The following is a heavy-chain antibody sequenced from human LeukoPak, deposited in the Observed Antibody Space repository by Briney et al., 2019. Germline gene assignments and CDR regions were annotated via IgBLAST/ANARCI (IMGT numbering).Heavy chain of an antibody. CDR1: GFIFSNYA. J-gene: IGHJ6*03. Sequence: PGGSLRLSCAASGFIFSNYAMQWVRQAPGMGLEWVAFIRYDGGNTYYADSVKGRFTIARDNSKNTMYLQMNSLRAEDTAVYYCVSSHRYYDSSGKGYYYMDVWGKGTTVTVSS. V-gene: IGHV3-30*02. CDR3: VSSHRYYDSSGKGYYYMDV. CDR2: IRYDGGNT. D-gene: IGHD3-22*01.